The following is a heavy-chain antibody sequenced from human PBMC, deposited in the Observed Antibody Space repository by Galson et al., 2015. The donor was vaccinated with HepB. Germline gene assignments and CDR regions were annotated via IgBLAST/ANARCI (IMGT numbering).Heavy chain of an antibody. J-gene: IGHJ4*02. CDR1: GFTFSSYW. D-gene: IGHD6-19*01. V-gene: IGHV3-74*01. CDR2: INNDGSST. Sequence: SLRLSCAASGFTFSSYWMHWVRQAPGKGLVWVSRINNDGSSTNYADSVKGRFTISRDNAKKTLYLQMNSLRAEDTAVYYCARLDSSTFQFDYWGQGTLVTVSS. CDR3: ARLDSSTFQFDY.